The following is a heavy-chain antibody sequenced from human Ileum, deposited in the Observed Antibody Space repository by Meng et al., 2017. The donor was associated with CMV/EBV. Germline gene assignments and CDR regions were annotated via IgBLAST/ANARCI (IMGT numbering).Heavy chain of an antibody. CDR3: ARAVYSSGWFDY. V-gene: IGHV4-31*03. CDR2: IYYSGST. Sequence: CTVSGGSISSGGYYWSWIRQHPGKGLEWIGYIYYSGSTYYNPSLKSRVTISVDTSKNQFSLKLSSVTAADTAVYYCARAVYSSGWFDYWGQGTLVTVS. J-gene: IGHJ4*02. D-gene: IGHD6-19*01. CDR1: GGSISSGGYY.